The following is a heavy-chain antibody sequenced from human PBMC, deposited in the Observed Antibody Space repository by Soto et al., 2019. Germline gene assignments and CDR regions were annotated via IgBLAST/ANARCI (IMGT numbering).Heavy chain of an antibody. Sequence: QLLLQESGPGLVKPSETLSLTCTVSGGSILDSTYYWAWIRQSPGKGLEWIGTIFYSGGTFYTPSLKSRVTMSVDTCNNQFSLKLSSVTAADTAVYYCARQASGYYYGWFDPWRQGTLVTVSS. D-gene: IGHD3-22*01. CDR3: ARQASGYYYGWFDP. CDR2: IFYSGGT. CDR1: GGSILDSTYY. J-gene: IGHJ5*02. V-gene: IGHV4-39*01.